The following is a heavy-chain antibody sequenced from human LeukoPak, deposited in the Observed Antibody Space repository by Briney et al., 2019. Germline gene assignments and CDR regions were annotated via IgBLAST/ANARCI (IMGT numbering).Heavy chain of an antibody. CDR2: IKQDGSEK. J-gene: IGHJ4*02. CDR1: GFTFSSYW. V-gene: IGHV3-7*01. Sequence: GGSLRLSCAASGFTFSSYWMSWVRQAPGKGLEWVANIKQDGSEKYYVDSVKGRFTISRDNAKNSLYLQMNSLRAEDTAVYYCARGCTSWYSEGAFYWGQGTLVTVSS. D-gene: IGHD2-2*01. CDR3: ARGCTSWYSEGAFY.